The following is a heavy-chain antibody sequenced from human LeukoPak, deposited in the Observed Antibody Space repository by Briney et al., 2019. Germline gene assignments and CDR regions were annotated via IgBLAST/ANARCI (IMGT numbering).Heavy chain of an antibody. V-gene: IGHV3-74*01. CDR2: INSDGSST. D-gene: IGHD6-19*01. Sequence: GGSLRLSCAASGFTFSNCAMSWVRQAPGKGLVWVSCINSDGSSTNYADSVKGRFTISRDNAKNTLYLQMSSLRAEDTALYYCASAIAVAGSVGFDYWGQGTLVTVSS. CDR1: GFTFSNCA. CDR3: ASAIAVAGSVGFDY. J-gene: IGHJ4*02.